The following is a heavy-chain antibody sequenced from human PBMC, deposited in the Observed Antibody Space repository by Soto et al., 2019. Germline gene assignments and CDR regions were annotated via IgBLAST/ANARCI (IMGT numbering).Heavy chain of an antibody. D-gene: IGHD3-16*01. CDR1: GFTFSSYS. CDR2: ISSSSSTI. J-gene: IGHJ5*02. CDR3: AREGGVLTWFDP. Sequence: EVQLVESGGGLVQPGGSLRLSCAASGFTFSSYSMNWVRQAPGKGLEWVSYISSSSSTIYYADSVKGRFTISRDNAKNSLDLQMNSRRDEDTAVYYCAREGGVLTWFDPWGQGTLVTVSA. V-gene: IGHV3-48*02.